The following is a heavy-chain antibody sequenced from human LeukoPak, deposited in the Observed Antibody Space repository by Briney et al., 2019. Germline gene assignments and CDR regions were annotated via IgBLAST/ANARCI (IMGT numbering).Heavy chain of an antibody. V-gene: IGHV4-34*01. J-gene: IGHJ6*02. Sequence: SETLSLTCAVYGGSFSGYYWSWIRQPPGKGLEWIGEIDHSGSTNYNPSLKSRVTISVDTSKNQFSLKLSSVTAADTAVYYCARRNRQYYYYGMDVWGQGTTVTVSS. CDR3: ARRNRQYYYYGMDV. CDR2: IDHSGST. D-gene: IGHD2/OR15-2a*01. CDR1: GGSFSGYY.